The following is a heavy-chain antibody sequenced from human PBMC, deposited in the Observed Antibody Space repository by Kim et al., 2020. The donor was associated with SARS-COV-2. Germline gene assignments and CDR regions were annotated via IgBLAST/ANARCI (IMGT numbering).Heavy chain of an antibody. CDR3: ARGNGWHLF. J-gene: IGHJ4*02. D-gene: IGHD6-19*01. CDR1: GDSMIDFF. CDR2: IHSSGRA. V-gene: IGHV4-59*01. Sequence: SETLSLTCNVSGDSMIDFFWSWIRQPPGRRLEWLGHIHSSGRANYNPSVKSRVTLSVDTSKSQFSLNLISVTAADTAIYYCARGNGWHLFWGPGTLVTVS.